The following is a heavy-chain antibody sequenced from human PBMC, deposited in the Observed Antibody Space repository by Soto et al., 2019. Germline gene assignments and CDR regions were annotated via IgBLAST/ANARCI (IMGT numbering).Heavy chain of an antibody. V-gene: IGHV4-31*03. CDR3: AREHRYKSWFDP. J-gene: IGHJ5*02. CDR2: IYYSGST. D-gene: IGHD1-1*01. Sequence: KTSETLSLTCTVSGGSISSGGYYWSWIRQHPGKGLEWIGYIYYSGSTYYNPSLKSRVTISVDTSKNQFSLKLSSVTAADTAVYYCAREHRYKSWFDPWGQGTLVTVSS. CDR1: GGSISSGGYY.